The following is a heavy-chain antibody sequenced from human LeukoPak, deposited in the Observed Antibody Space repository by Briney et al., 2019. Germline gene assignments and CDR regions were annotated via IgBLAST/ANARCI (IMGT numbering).Heavy chain of an antibody. CDR1: GFTFSIYS. V-gene: IGHV3-21*01. J-gene: IGHJ4*02. CDR3: ARDAGDIVVEYYFDY. CDR2: ISTSSSYR. Sequence: GGSLRLSCAASGFTFSIYSMNWVRQTPGKGLEWVSSISTSSSYRYYADSVKGRFTISRDNAKSSLYLQMNSLRAEDTAVYFCARDAGDIVVEYYFDYWGQGTLVTVSS. D-gene: IGHD2-2*01.